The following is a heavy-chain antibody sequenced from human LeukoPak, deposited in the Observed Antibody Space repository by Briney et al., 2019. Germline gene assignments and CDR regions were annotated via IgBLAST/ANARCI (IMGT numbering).Heavy chain of an antibody. D-gene: IGHD3/OR15-3a*01. Sequence: PGGSLRLSCAASGFTFSSYAMHWVRQAPGKGLERVAVLPYDGSNQYYADSVKGRFTISRDNSKNTLYLQMNSLRGEDTAVYYCARDLRTGSYLDYWGQGTLVTVSS. V-gene: IGHV3-30*01. CDR2: LPYDGSNQ. CDR1: GFTFSSYA. J-gene: IGHJ4*02. CDR3: ARDLRTGSYLDY.